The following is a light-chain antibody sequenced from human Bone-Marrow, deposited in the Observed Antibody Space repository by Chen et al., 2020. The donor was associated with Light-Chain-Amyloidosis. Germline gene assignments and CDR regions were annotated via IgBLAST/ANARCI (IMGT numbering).Light chain of an antibody. J-gene: IGLJ3*02. V-gene: IGLV2-14*01. CDR3: SSYTSSSTWV. CDR2: DVS. Sequence: QSALTQPASVSGSPGQSLTIHCTGTSSDVGGYNYVSWYQQHPGKAPKLMIYDVSNRPSGVSNRFSGSKSGNTASLTISGLQAEDEADYYCSSYTSSSTWVFGGGTKLTVL. CDR1: SSDVGGYNY.